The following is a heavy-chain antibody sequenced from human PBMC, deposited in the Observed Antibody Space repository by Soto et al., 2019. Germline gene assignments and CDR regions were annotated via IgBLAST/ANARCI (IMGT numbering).Heavy chain of an antibody. J-gene: IGHJ4*02. D-gene: IGHD3-3*01. Sequence: QVQLVQSGAEVKKPGASVKVSCKASGYTFTGYYMHWVRQAPGQGLEWMGWINPNSGGTNYAQKFQGWVTMTRDPSISTAYMELSRLRSDDTAVYYCARSQSYDFWSGYYPPHFDYWGQGTLVTVSS. CDR1: GYTFTGYY. CDR2: INPNSGGT. CDR3: ARSQSYDFWSGYYPPHFDY. V-gene: IGHV1-2*04.